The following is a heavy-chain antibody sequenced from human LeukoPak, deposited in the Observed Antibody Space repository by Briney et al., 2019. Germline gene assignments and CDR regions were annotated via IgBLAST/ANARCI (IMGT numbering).Heavy chain of an antibody. CDR2: IYHSGGT. CDR1: GGSISSGGYY. CDR3: ARGMVAVAGTTDY. J-gene: IGHJ4*02. D-gene: IGHD6-19*01. Sequence: SQTLSLTCTVSGGSISSGGYYWSWIRQPPGKGLEWIGYIYHSGGTYYNPSLKSRVTISVDRSKNQSSLKLSSVTAADTAVYYCARGMVAVAGTTDYWGQGTLVTVSS. V-gene: IGHV4-30-2*01.